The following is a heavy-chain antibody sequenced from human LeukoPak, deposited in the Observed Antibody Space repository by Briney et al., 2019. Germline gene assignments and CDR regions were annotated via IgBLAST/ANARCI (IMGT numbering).Heavy chain of an antibody. CDR3: ARESGKFDY. Sequence: GGSLRLSCVASGLPIGDFAMHWVRQAPGKGLEWVSLTSGDGVSTFYADSVKGRFSISRDNSKNSLSLEMNSLRTEDTDMYYCARESGKFDYWGQGTLVAVSS. J-gene: IGHJ4*02. CDR2: TSGDGVST. V-gene: IGHV3-43*02. CDR1: GLPIGDFA.